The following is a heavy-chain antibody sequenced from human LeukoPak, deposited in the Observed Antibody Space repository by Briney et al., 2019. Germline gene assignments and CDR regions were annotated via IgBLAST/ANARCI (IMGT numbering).Heavy chain of an antibody. V-gene: IGHV6-1*01. CDR3: ARSNWYSFDY. CDR1: GDSVSRNSVG. D-gene: IGHD1-7*01. CDR2: TYYRSKRYD. Sequence: SQTLSLTCAISGDSVSRNSVGWHWIRQSPSRGLEWLGKTYYRSKRYDDYALSVKSRITINPDTSKNQFSLHLNSVTPEDTAVYYCARSNWYSFDYWGQGTLVTVSS. J-gene: IGHJ4*02.